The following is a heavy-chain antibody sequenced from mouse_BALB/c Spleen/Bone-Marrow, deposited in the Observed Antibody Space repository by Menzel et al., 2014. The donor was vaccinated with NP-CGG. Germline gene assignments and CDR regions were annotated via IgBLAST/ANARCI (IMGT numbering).Heavy chain of an antibody. CDR3: AREGYDYDWFAD. CDR1: GFTFSSYG. J-gene: IGHJ3*01. Sequence: EVKVEESGGDLVKPGGSLKLSCAASGFTFSSYGMSWVRQTPEKRLEWLATISGGGSYIYYADNVKGRFIISRDNAKNNLYLQVRSLRSEDTALYYCAREGYDYDWFADWGQGTLVTVSA. V-gene: IGHV5-9-2*01. CDR2: ISGGGSYI. D-gene: IGHD2-4*01.